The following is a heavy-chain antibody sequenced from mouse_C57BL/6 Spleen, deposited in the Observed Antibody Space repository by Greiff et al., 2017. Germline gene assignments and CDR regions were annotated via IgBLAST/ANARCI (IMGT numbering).Heavy chain of an antibody. V-gene: IGHV1-42*01. Sequence: VQLKQSGPELVKPGASVKISCKASGYSFTGYYMNWVKQSPEKSLEWIGEINPSTGGTTYNQKFKAKATLTVDKSSSTAYMQLKSLTSEDSAVYYCARPDGNYEDYAMDYWGQGTSVTVSS. CDR1: GYSFTGYY. J-gene: IGHJ4*01. CDR3: ARPDGNYEDYAMDY. D-gene: IGHD2-1*01. CDR2: INPSTGGT.